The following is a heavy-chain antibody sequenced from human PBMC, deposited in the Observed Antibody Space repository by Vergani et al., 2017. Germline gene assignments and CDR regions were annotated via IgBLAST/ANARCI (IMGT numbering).Heavy chain of an antibody. Sequence: QVQLQESGPGLMKPSQTLSLTCTVSGGSISSGSYYWSWIRQPAGKGLEWIGRIYTSGSTNYNPSLKSRVTISVDTSKNQFSLKLSSVTAADTAVYYCARDKARGAVTKYYYYYGMDVWGQGTTVTVSS. CDR3: ARDKARGAVTKYYYYYGMDV. CDR1: GGSISSGSYY. D-gene: IGHD4-11*01. J-gene: IGHJ6*02. CDR2: IYTSGST. V-gene: IGHV4-61*02.